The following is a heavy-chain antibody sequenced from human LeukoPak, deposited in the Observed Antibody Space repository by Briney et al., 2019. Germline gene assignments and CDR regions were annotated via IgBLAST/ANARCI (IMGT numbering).Heavy chain of an antibody. CDR2: ISSSSSYI. CDR3: ARSLQKASVLWFGELTSYYFDY. CDR1: GFTFSSYS. V-gene: IGHV3-21*01. J-gene: IGHJ4*02. D-gene: IGHD3-10*01. Sequence: SPGGSLRLSCAASGFTFSSYSMNWVRQAPGKGLEWVSSISSSSSYIYYADSVKGRFTISRDNAKNPLYLQMNSLRAEDTAVYYCARSLQKASVLWFGELTSYYFDYWGQGTLVTVSS.